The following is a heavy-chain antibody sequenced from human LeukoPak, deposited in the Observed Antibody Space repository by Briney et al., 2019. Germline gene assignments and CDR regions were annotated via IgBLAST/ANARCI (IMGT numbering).Heavy chain of an antibody. CDR1: GFTFSSYG. J-gene: IGHJ3*02. Sequence: GGSLRLSCAASGFTFSSYGMSWVRQAPGKGLEWVSAIYSGGNTYYADSVKGRFTISRDNSKNTLYLQMNSLRAEDTAVYYCARDGYSYGYSNVWSWAFDIWGQGTMVTVSS. V-gene: IGHV3-53*01. CDR3: ARDGYSYGYSNVWSWAFDI. D-gene: IGHD5-18*01. CDR2: IYSGGNT.